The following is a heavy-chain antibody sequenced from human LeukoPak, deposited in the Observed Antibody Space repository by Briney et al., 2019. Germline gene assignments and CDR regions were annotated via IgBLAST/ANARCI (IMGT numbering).Heavy chain of an antibody. CDR3: ARYYYDSSGYYFRGYYGMDV. D-gene: IGHD3-22*01. CDR1: GGSISSGGYY. CDR2: IYYSGST. J-gene: IGHJ6*02. V-gene: IGHV4-31*03. Sequence: SSETLSLTCTVSGGSISSGGYYWSWIRQHPGKGLEWIGYIYYSGSTYYNPSLKSRVTISVDTSKNQFSLKLSSVTAADTAVYYCARYYYDSSGYYFRGYYGMDVWGQGTTVTVSS.